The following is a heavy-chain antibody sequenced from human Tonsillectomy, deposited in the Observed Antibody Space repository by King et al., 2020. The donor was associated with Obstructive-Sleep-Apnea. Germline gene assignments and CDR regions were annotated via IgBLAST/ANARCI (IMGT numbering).Heavy chain of an antibody. CDR3: ARDSPGIAVAGLPFDY. D-gene: IGHD6-19*01. CDR2: IYYSGST. CDR1: GGSISSSSYY. J-gene: IGHJ4*02. V-gene: IGHV4-39*07. Sequence: QLQESGPGLVKPSETLSLTCTVSGGSISSSSYYWGWIRQPPGKGLEWIGSIYYSGSTYYNPSLKSRVTISVDTSKNQFSLKLSSVTAADTAVYYCARDSPGIAVAGLPFDYWGQGTLVTVSS.